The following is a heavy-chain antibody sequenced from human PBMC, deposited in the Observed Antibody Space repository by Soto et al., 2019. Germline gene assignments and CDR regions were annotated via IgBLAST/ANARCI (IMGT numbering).Heavy chain of an antibody. J-gene: IGHJ4*02. CDR3: ASYSGSYFAQFDY. V-gene: IGHV4-61*01. D-gene: IGHD1-26*01. Sequence: PSETLSLTCTVSGGSVSSGSYYWSWIRQPPGKGLEWIGYIYYSGSTNYNPSLKSRVTISVDTSKNQFSLKLSSVTAADTAVYYCASYSGSYFAQFDYWGQGTLVTVS. CDR1: GGSVSSGSYY. CDR2: IYYSGST.